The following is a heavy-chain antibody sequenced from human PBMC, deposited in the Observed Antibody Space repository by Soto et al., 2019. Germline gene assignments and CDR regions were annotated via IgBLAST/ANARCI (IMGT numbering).Heavy chain of an antibody. Sequence: QVQLQESGPGLVKPSGTLSLTCAVSGGSISSSNWWSWVRQPPGKGLEWIGEIYHSGSTNYNPSLKRRXXIXVXXSKNQFSLKLSSVTAADTAVYYCARDEGRNNWFDPWGQGTLVTVSS. CDR3: ARDEGRNNWFDP. CDR1: GGSISSSNW. V-gene: IGHV4-4*02. CDR2: IYHSGST. J-gene: IGHJ5*02.